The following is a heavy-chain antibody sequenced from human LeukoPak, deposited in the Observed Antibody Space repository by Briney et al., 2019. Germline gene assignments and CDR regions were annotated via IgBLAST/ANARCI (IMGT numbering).Heavy chain of an antibody. D-gene: IGHD3-9*01. Sequence: SVKVSCKASGGTFSSYAISWVRQAPGQGLEWMGGIIPIFGTANYAQKFQGRVTITADESTSTAYMELSSLRSEDTAAYYCASTEAVLRYFDWLLPFDHWGQGTLVTVSS. J-gene: IGHJ4*02. CDR3: ASTEAVLRYFDWLLPFDH. CDR1: GGTFSSYA. V-gene: IGHV1-69*01. CDR2: IIPIFGTA.